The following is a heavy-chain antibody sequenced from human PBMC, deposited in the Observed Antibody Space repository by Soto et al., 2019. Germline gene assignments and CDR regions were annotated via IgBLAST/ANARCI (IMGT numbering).Heavy chain of an antibody. J-gene: IGHJ5*02. CDR3: ARDVYGDVEEDSFDP. CDR1: GYTFSYYG. V-gene: IGHV1-18*01. D-gene: IGHD4-17*01. CDR2: ISAYRGDA. Sequence: QGQLVQSGAEVKEPGASVKVSCKASGYTFSYYGISWVRQAPGQGLQWMGWISAYRGDANYGKKFQGRLTMTTDTSTSTAYMDLRSLKSDDTAVYYRARDVYGDVEEDSFDPWGQGTLVIVSS.